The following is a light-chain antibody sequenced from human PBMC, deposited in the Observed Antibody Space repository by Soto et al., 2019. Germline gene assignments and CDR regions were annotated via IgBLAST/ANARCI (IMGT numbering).Light chain of an antibody. CDR2: GAF. CDR3: QQYNNWPPKT. V-gene: IGKV3-15*01. CDR1: QSVRSN. Sequence: EIVMTQSPATLSVSPGERATLSCRASQSVRSNLAWYQQKPGQAPRLLIYGAFTRATGIPARFSGSGSGTEFTLTISSLQSEDFAVYYCQQYNNWPPKTFGQGTKVEIK. J-gene: IGKJ1*01.